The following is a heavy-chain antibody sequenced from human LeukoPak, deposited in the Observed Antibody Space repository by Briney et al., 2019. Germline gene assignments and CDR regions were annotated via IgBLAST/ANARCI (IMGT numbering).Heavy chain of an antibody. V-gene: IGHV3-30*18. J-gene: IGHJ4*02. Sequence: GGSLRLSCAASGFTLSSYGMHWVRQAPGKGLGRVAVIYYNGSNKYYADSVKGRFTISRDNSKNTLYLQMNSLRAEDTAVYYCAKDPYYYDSSGYYPNWGQGTLVTVSS. CDR1: GFTLSSYG. CDR2: IYYNGSNK. D-gene: IGHD3-22*01. CDR3: AKDPYYYDSSGYYPN.